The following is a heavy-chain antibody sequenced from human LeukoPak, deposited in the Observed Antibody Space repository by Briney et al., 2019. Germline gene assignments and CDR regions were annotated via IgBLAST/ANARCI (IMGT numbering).Heavy chain of an antibody. Sequence: PSETLSLTCTASGGSISSSSYYWGWIRQPPGEGLEWIGTIYYSGSTYYNPSLKSRVSISVDTSKNQFSLRLTSVTATDTAVYYCARQGDGGRAFDYWGQGILVTVSS. CDR1: GGSISSSSYY. V-gene: IGHV4-39*01. CDR2: IYYSGST. J-gene: IGHJ4*02. D-gene: IGHD4-23*01. CDR3: ARQGDGGRAFDY.